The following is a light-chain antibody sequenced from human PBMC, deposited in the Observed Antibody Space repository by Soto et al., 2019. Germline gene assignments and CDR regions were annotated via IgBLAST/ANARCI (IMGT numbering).Light chain of an antibody. CDR1: SSDVGGYNY. Sequence: QSVLTQPASVSGSPGQSIAISCTGTSSDVGGYNYVSWYQHHPGKAPKLMIYDVSNRPSGVSNRFSGSKSGNTASLTISGLQVEDEADYYCSSYTCSSTYVVGAGTKVTV. CDR2: DVS. CDR3: SSYTCSSTYV. J-gene: IGLJ1*01. V-gene: IGLV2-14*03.